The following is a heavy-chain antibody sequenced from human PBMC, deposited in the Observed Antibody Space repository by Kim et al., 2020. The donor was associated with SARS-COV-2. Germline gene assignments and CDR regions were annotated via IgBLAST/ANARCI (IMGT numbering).Heavy chain of an antibody. CDR3: ARDAPHSYYDNLTGSSGGGNWFDP. V-gene: IGHV6-1*01. CDR1: GDSVSSNSAA. D-gene: IGHD3-9*01. CDR2: TYYRSKWYN. J-gene: IGHJ5*01. Sequence: SQTLSLTCAISGDSVSSNSAAWNWIRQSPSRGLEWLGRTYYRSKWYNDYAVSVKSRLTINPDTSKNQFSLQLNSVTPEDTAVYYCARDAPHSYYDNLTGSSGGGNWFDPWGPGTLVTVSS.